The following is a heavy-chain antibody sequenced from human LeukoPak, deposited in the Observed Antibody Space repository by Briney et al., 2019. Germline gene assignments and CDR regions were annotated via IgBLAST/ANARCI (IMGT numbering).Heavy chain of an antibody. Sequence: GASVKVSCKASGYTFTGYYMHWVRQAPGQGLEWMGWINPNSGGTNYAQKFQGRVTMTRDTSISTAYMELSRLRSDDTAVYYCARGPGANYYGSGSLADYWGQGTLVTVSS. D-gene: IGHD3-10*01. CDR3: ARGPGANYYGSGSLADY. V-gene: IGHV1-2*02. CDR2: INPNSGGT. J-gene: IGHJ4*02. CDR1: GYTFTGYY.